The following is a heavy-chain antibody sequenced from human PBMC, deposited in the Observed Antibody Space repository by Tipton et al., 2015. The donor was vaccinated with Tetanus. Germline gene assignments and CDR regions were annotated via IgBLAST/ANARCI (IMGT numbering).Heavy chain of an antibody. Sequence: GSLRLSCVASGFTFSNYAFNWVRQAPGKGLEWVSSVGTSASNTYYADSVKGRFTISRDNGKNSVYLQMKSLRDEDTAVYYCGRALGSGTTVASGHWGQGSLVTVSS. V-gene: IGHV3-48*02. CDR3: GRALGSGTTVASGH. J-gene: IGHJ4*02. D-gene: IGHD1-7*01. CDR1: GFTFSNYA. CDR2: VGTSASNT.